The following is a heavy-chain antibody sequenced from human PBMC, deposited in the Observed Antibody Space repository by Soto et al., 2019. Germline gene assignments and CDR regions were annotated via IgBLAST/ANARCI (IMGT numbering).Heavy chain of an antibody. CDR2: INAGNGNT. CDR3: ARGYGGPIGWFDP. J-gene: IGHJ5*02. V-gene: IGHV1-3*01. Sequence: QVQLVQSGAEVKKPGASVKVSCKASGYTFTSYAMHWVRQAPGQRLEWMGWINAGNGNTKYSQKFQGRVTITRDTSVSTAYMELSSLRSEDTAVYYCARGYGGPIGWFDPWGQGTLVTVSS. D-gene: IGHD3-16*01. CDR1: GYTFTSYA.